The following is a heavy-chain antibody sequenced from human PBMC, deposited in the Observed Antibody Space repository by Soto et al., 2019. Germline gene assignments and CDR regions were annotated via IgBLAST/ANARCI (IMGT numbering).Heavy chain of an antibody. CDR1: GYTFTSYD. CDR2: INPTSEYT. J-gene: IGHJ4*02. V-gene: IGHV1-8*01. CDR3: ARQVHPGYSSG. Sequence: ASVKVSCKASGYTFTSYDINWVRQAPGQGLEWVGWINPTSEYTAHAQKFQGRVTLTREISTATAYVELSSLTSEDTAVYFCARQVHPGYSSGWGPGTQVTVSS. D-gene: IGHD2-15*01.